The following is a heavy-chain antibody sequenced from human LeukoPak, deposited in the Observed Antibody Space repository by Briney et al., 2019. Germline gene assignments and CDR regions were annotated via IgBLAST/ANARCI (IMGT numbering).Heavy chain of an antibody. CDR2: IIPVLGTA. CDR3: VKVGSKWYDY. V-gene: IGHV1-69*10. CDR1: GGTFSSYA. D-gene: IGHD2-15*01. J-gene: IGHJ4*02. Sequence: ASVKVSCKASGGTFSSYAINWVRQAPGQGLEWMGAIIPVLGTANYAQKFQGRVTITADKSTNTAYMELSSLRSDDTAVYYCVKVGSKWYDYWGQGTLVTVSS.